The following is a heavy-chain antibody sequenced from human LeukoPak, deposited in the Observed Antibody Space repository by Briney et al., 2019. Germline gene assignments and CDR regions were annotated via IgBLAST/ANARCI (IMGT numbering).Heavy chain of an antibody. D-gene: IGHD5-24*01. CDR2: IGTAGDP. CDR3: AREVSRRDGYNYFDY. CDR1: GFTFSSYD. Sequence: ETGGSPRLSCAASGFTFSSYDMHWVRQATGKGLEWVSAIGTAGDPYYPGSVKGRFTISRENAKNSLYLQMNSLRAGDTAVYYCAREVSRRDGYNYFDYWGQGTLVTVSS. J-gene: IGHJ4*02. V-gene: IGHV3-13*05.